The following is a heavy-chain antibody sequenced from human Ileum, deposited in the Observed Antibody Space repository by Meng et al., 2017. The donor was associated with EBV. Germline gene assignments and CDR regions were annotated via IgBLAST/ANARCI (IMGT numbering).Heavy chain of an antibody. CDR2: IYHSGST. J-gene: IGHJ4*02. Sequence: QVQLRESGPGLVKSSGTLSLTSGVSGDSMTNNNWWTWARQPPGKGLEWIGEIYHSGSTNYNPSLQSRATISVDMSKKQFSLKLRSVTAADTAVYYCARTGVGLAFDYWGLGTLVTVSS. V-gene: IGHV4-4*02. CDR1: GDSMTNNNW. D-gene: IGHD2-8*01. CDR3: ARTGVGLAFDY.